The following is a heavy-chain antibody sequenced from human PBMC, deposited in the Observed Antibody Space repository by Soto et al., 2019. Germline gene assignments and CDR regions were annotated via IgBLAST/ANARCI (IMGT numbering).Heavy chain of an antibody. CDR3: AKDRRYSSSIYGDYYYYGLDV. D-gene: IGHD6-6*01. CDR2: ISGSGGST. J-gene: IGHJ6*02. Sequence: GGSLRLSCAASGFTFSSYWMSWVRQAPGKGLEWVSAISGSGGSTYYADSVKGRFTISRDNSKNTLYLQMNSLRAEDTAVYYCAKDRRYSSSIYGDYYYYGLDVWGQGTTVTVSS. CDR1: GFTFSSYW. V-gene: IGHV3-23*01.